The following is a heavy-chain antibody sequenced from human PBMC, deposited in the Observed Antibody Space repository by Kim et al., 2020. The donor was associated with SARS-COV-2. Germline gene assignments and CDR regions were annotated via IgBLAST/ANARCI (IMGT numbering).Heavy chain of an antibody. CDR2: MYASGST. CDR1: GGSISSGDYY. CDR3: ARLSGIYYYLDY. Sequence: SETLSLTCTVSGGSISSGDYYWTWIRQPAGKGLEWIGRMYASGSTNYNPSLKSRVTMSVDTSKNQFSLKLISVTVADTAIYYCARLSGIYYYLDYWGQGTLVAVS. J-gene: IGHJ4*02. V-gene: IGHV4-61*02. D-gene: IGHD1-26*01.